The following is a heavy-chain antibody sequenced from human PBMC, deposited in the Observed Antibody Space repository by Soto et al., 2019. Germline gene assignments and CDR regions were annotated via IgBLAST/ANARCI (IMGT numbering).Heavy chain of an antibody. Sequence: QVQLKESGPGLVKPSQTLSLTCSVSGGSIGSGDYYWSWVRQSPGKGLEWIGYIYYTGNTYYNPSLGSRVTFSVDTSQNQLSLRRSEVTVADTAVYYCARDSRRRADSGTRPLYYFDYWGQGTLVTVSS. CDR2: IYYTGNT. CDR3: ARDSRRRADSGTRPLYYFDY. D-gene: IGHD1-26*01. CDR1: GGSIGSGDYY. J-gene: IGHJ4*02. V-gene: IGHV4-30-4*01.